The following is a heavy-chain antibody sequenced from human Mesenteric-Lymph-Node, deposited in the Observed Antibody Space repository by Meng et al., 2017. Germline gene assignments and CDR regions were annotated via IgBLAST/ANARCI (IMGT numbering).Heavy chain of an antibody. CDR2: VTT. J-gene: IGHJ4*02. V-gene: IGHV4-61*08. CDR3: ARDYWGSLDS. CDR1: GGSVSSVGYE. D-gene: IGHD7-27*01. Sequence: QVQLQESGLGMVRPAETPSLICTVSGGSVSSVGYEWGWIRQPPGKGLEWIXYVTTNYNPSLKSRVTISLDTSKNQFSLKLSSVTAADTAVYYCARDYWGSLDSWGQGIRVTVSS.